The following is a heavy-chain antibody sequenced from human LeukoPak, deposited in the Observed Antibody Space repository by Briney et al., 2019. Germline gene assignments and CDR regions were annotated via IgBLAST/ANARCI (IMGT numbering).Heavy chain of an antibody. V-gene: IGHV4-34*01. J-gene: IGHJ5*02. CDR2: INHSGST. D-gene: IGHD3-10*01. CDR1: GGSFSGYY. CDR3: ARGSTWFGGNNWFDP. Sequence: SETLSLTCAVYGGSFSGYYWSWIRQPPGKGLEWIGEINHSGSTNYNPSLKSRVTISVDTSKNQFSLKLSSVTAADTAVYYCARGSTWFGGNNWFDPWGQGTLVTVSS.